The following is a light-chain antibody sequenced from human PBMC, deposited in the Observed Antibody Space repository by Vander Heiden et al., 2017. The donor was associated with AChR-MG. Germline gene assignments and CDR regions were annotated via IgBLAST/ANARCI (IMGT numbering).Light chain of an antibody. Sequence: DIQITQSPSTLSASVGDRVTITCRASQSVSTWLAWYQQKPGKAPKLLIYDASNLEGGVPSRFSGSGSGTEFTLTISSLQPDDFATFYCQQYNTYPWTFGQGTKVEI. V-gene: IGKV1-5*01. CDR1: QSVSTW. CDR2: DAS. CDR3: QQYNTYPWT. J-gene: IGKJ1*01.